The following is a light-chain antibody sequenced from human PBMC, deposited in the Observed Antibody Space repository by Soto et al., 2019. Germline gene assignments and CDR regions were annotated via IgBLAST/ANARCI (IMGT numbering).Light chain of an antibody. Sequence: AIRVTQSPSSFSASTGDRVTITCRASQGVSTYLAWYQQKPGMAPKLLIYTASTLQSGVPSRFSGSGRGTDFTLTISYLQSEDFATYYCQQYYSYPFTFGPGTKVDIK. CDR3: QQYYSYPFT. J-gene: IGKJ3*01. V-gene: IGKV1-8*01. CDR1: QGVSTY. CDR2: TAS.